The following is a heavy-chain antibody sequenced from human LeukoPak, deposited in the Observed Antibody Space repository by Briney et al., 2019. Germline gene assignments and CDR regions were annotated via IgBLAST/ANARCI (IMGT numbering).Heavy chain of an antibody. CDR1: GYTFTAYH. Sequence: GASVKVSCKASGYTFTAYHLHWVRQAPGQGLEWMGWINPDSGGTNYAQKFQGRVTMTRHTSISTAYMDLSRLRSDDAAVYYCAREISESSGYYPFDYWGQGTLVTVSS. D-gene: IGHD3-22*01. CDR2: INPDSGGT. J-gene: IGHJ4*02. V-gene: IGHV1-2*02. CDR3: AREISESSGYYPFDY.